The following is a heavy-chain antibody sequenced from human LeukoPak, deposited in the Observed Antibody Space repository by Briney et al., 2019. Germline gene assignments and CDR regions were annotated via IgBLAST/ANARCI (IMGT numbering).Heavy chain of an antibody. Sequence: PSQTLSLTCTVSGGSISSGGYYWSWIRQPPGKGLEWIGYIYHSGSTYYNPSLKSRVTISVDTSKNQFSLKLSSVTAADTAVYYCARRFSGPFGVANNWFDPWGQGTLVTVSS. CDR3: ARRFSGPFGVANNWFDP. J-gene: IGHJ5*02. V-gene: IGHV4-30-2*03. D-gene: IGHD3-3*01. CDR1: GGSISSGGYY. CDR2: IYHSGST.